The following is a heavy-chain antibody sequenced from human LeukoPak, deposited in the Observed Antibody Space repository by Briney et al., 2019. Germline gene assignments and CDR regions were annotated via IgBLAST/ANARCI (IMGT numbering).Heavy chain of an antibody. Sequence: GESLRLSCAASGFTFSSYSMNWVRQAPGKGLEWVSSISSSSSYIYYADSVKGRFTISRDNAKNSLYLQMNSLRAEDTAVYYCARETYSSGWYNYYYYYMDVWGKGTTVTISS. CDR1: GFTFSSYS. V-gene: IGHV3-21*01. J-gene: IGHJ6*03. CDR2: ISSSSSYI. CDR3: ARETYSSGWYNYYYYYMDV. D-gene: IGHD6-19*01.